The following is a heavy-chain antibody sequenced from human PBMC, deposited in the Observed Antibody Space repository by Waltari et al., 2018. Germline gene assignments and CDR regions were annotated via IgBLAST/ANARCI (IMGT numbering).Heavy chain of an antibody. D-gene: IGHD6-19*01. CDR3: ARQGRAVAASWFAY. Sequence: QVHLVQSGAEMKKPGASVKVSCKTSGYRFTTYDISWVRQAPGQGLEWMGWNSIYSGNTHYAQKFKGRVTMTTDTSTSTAYMELRSLNSDDTAVYYCARQGRAVAASWFAYWGQGTLVTVSS. J-gene: IGHJ4*02. CDR1: GYRFTTYD. V-gene: IGHV1-18*04. CDR2: NSIYSGNT.